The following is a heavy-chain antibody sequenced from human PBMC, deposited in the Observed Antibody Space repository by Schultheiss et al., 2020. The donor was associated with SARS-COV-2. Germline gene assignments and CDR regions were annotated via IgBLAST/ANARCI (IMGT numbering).Heavy chain of an antibody. V-gene: IGHV3-30-3*01. CDR3: ARDRGIAVADASDY. CDR2: ISYDGSNK. J-gene: IGHJ4*02. D-gene: IGHD6-19*01. Sequence: GESLKISCAASGFTFSSYAMHWVRQAPGKGLEWVAVISYDGSNKYYADSVKGRFTISRDNSKNTLYLQMNSLRAEDTAVYYCARDRGIAVADASDYWGQGTLVTVSS. CDR1: GFTFSSYA.